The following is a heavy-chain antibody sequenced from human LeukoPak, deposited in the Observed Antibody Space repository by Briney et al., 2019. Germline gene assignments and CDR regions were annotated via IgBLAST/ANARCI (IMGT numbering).Heavy chain of an antibody. J-gene: IGHJ4*02. CDR1: GYTLTELS. V-gene: IGHV1-24*01. D-gene: IGHD3-22*01. Sequence: ASVKVSCKVSGYTLTELSMHWVRPAPGKGLEWMGGFDPEDGETIYAQKFQGRVTMTEDTSTDTAYMELSSLRSEDTAVYYCATMYYDSSGYIIWGQGTLVTVSS. CDR2: FDPEDGET. CDR3: ATMYYDSSGYII.